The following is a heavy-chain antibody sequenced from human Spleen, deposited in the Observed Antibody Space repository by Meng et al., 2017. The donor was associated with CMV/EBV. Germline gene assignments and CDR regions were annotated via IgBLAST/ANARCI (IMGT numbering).Heavy chain of an antibody. CDR2: IYHSGST. CDR3: ARGLGYCSSTSCLYYYYGMDV. D-gene: IGHD2-2*01. V-gene: IGHV4-4*02. Sequence: SCAVSGGYISNTNWWSWVRQPPGKGLEWIGEIYHSGSTNYNPSLKSRVTISVDTSKNQFSLKLSSVTAADTAVYYCARGLGYCSSTSCLYYYYGMDVWGQGTTVTVSS. CDR1: GGYISNTNW. J-gene: IGHJ6*02.